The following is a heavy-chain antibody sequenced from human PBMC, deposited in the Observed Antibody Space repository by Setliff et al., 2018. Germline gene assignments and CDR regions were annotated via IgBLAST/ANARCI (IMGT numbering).Heavy chain of an antibody. Sequence: PSETLSLTCTVSGGSISSHYWSWIRQPPGKGLEWIGYIYYSGSTNYNPSLKSRVTIAGDTSKNQVSLRLSSVTAADTAVYYCARGGTFRYFDYWGQGTPVTVSS. J-gene: IGHJ4*02. V-gene: IGHV4-59*11. CDR2: IYYSGST. CDR3: ARGGTFRYFDY. D-gene: IGHD5-12*01. CDR1: GGSISSHY.